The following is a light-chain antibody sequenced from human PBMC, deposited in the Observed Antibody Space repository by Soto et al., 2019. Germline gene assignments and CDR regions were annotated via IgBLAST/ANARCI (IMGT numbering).Light chain of an antibody. V-gene: IGKV3-20*01. CDR1: QSVSSTY. Sequence: EIVLTQSPGTLSLSPGERATLSCRASQSVSSTYLAWYQQKPGQAPRLLISGASSRAPGIPDRFSGSGSGTDFTLTISRLEAEDFAVYYCQQYGSSPRTFGQGTKVEIK. CDR2: GAS. CDR3: QQYGSSPRT. J-gene: IGKJ1*01.